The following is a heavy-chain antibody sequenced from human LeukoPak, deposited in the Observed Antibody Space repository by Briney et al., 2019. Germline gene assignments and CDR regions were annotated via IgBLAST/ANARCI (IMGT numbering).Heavy chain of an antibody. V-gene: IGHV3-21*01. Sequence: GGTLGLPCAASGFTFSSHGMSWVRKPPGKGREGGSTISGSGDYTYYSDPVKGRLTSSRDNAKNSLYLQMNSLRAEDTAVYYCARGPYASGSYFSGGYYYYMDVWGKGTPVTISS. D-gene: IGHD3-10*01. CDR1: GFTFSSHG. J-gene: IGHJ6*03. CDR2: ISGSGDYT. CDR3: ARGPYASGSYFSGGYYYYMDV.